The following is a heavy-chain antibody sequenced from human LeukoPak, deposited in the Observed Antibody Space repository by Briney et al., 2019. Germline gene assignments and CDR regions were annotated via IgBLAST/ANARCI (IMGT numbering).Heavy chain of an antibody. J-gene: IGHJ4*02. CDR3: AKDSNYDSSGSPGTLFDY. CDR1: GFTFSSYG. CDR2: ISYDGSNK. V-gene: IGHV3-30*18. D-gene: IGHD3-22*01. Sequence: GGSLRLSCAASGFTFSSYGMHWGRQAPGKGLEWVAVISYDGSNKYYADSVKGRFTISRDNSKNTLYLQMNSLRAEDTAVYYCAKDSNYDSSGSPGTLFDYWGQGTLVTVSS.